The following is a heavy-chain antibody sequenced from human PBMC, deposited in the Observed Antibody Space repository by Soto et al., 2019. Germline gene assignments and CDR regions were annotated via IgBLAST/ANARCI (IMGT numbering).Heavy chain of an antibody. Sequence: QVHLVQSGPEVKKPGASVKVSCKASGYGFSTYGITWVRQAPGQGLEWMGWVRAYTHKANYAQKFQGRVTMTTDTSSTTTYLDLGGLTSDDTAIYFCGRGPAWGQGTLVIVSS. V-gene: IGHV1-18*01. J-gene: IGHJ4*02. CDR3: GRGPA. CDR2: VRAYTHKA. CDR1: GYGFSTYG.